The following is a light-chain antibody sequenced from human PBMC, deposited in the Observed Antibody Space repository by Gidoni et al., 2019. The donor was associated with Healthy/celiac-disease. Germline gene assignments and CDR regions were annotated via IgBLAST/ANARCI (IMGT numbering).Light chain of an antibody. CDR1: ALPKQY. Sequence: SSELPQPPSVSVSPGPTARIPCSGDALPKQYAYWYQQKPGQAPVLVIYKDSERPSGIPERFSGSSSGTTVTLTISGVQAEDEADYYCQSADSSGTYPVVFGGGTKLTVL. J-gene: IGLJ2*01. CDR3: QSADSSGTYPVV. CDR2: KDS. V-gene: IGLV3-25*03.